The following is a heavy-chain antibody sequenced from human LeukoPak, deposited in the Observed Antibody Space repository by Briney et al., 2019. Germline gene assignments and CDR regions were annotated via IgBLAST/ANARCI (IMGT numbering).Heavy chain of an antibody. V-gene: IGHV1-69*06. CDR2: IIPIFGTA. D-gene: IGHD6-19*01. CDR1: GGTFSSYA. CDR3: AADVGSGWFGGFDR. J-gene: IGHJ4*02. Sequence: GASVKVSCEASGGTFSSYAISWVQQAPGQGLEWMGGIIPIFGTANYAQKFQGRVTLTEDTSTDTTYMELSSLTSDDTAVYYCAADVGSGWFGGFDRWGQGTLVAVSS.